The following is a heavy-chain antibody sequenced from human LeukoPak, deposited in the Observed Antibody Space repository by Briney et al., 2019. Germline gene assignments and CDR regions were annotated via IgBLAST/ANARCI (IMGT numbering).Heavy chain of an antibody. Sequence: ASVKVSCKASGYTFTGYYMHRVRQAPGQGLEWMGWINPNSGGTNYAQKFQGRVTMTRDTSISTAYMELSRLRSDDTAVYYCARGGYSSSSPRANWFDPWGQGTLVTVSS. CDR2: INPNSGGT. D-gene: IGHD6-6*01. CDR3: ARGGYSSSSPRANWFDP. V-gene: IGHV1-2*02. J-gene: IGHJ5*02. CDR1: GYTFTGYY.